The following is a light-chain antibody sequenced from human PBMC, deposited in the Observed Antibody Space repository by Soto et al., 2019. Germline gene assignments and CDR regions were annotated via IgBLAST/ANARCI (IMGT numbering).Light chain of an antibody. J-gene: IGKJ1*01. Sequence: DIQMTQSPSTLSGSAGGRVTSTCRASQTISSWLAWYQQKPVKAPKLLIYKASTLKSGVPSRFSGSGSGTEFTLTISSLQPDDFATYYCQHYNSYSEAFGQGTKVDIK. CDR3: QHYNSYSEA. CDR2: KAS. V-gene: IGKV1-5*03. CDR1: QTISSW.